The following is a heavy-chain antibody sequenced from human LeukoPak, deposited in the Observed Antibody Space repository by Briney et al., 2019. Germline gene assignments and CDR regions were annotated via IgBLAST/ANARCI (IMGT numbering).Heavy chain of an antibody. D-gene: IGHD2-15*01. V-gene: IGHV1-2*02. Sequence: AAVTVSFKASGYTFTGYYMHWVRQAPGQGLEWMGWINPNSGGTNYAQKFQGRVTMTRDTSISTAYMELSRLRSDDTAVYYCARMLSTSPAKRYCSGGSCSDWFDPWGQGTLVTVSS. CDR2: INPNSGGT. CDR3: ARMLSTSPAKRYCSGGSCSDWFDP. CDR1: GYTFTGYY. J-gene: IGHJ5*02.